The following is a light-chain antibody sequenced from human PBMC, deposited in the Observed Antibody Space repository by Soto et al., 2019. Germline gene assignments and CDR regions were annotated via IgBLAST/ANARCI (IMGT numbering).Light chain of an antibody. J-gene: IGKJ1*01. V-gene: IGKV3-15*01. CDR1: QSISSS. CDR2: GAS. CDR3: QQYNSWLWT. Sequence: EIVMTQSPATLSVSPGESATLSCRASQSISSSKLAWYQQKPGQAPRLLIYGASTRATGIPARFSGSGSGTEFTLIISSLQSEDSAVYYCQQYNSWLWTFGQGTKVDIK.